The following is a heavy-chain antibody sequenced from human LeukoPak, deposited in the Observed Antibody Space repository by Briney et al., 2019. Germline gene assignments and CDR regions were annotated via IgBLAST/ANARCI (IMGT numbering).Heavy chain of an antibody. CDR3: ARDDGLAYYYDSSASGHY. J-gene: IGHJ4*02. V-gene: IGHV1-18*01. Sequence: ASVKVSCKASGYTFTSYGISWVRQAPGQGLEWMGWISAYNGNTNYAQKLQGRVTMTTDTSTSTAYVELRSLRSDDTAVYYCARDDGLAYYYDSSASGHYWGQGALVTVSS. CDR2: ISAYNGNT. D-gene: IGHD3-22*01. CDR1: GYTFTSYG.